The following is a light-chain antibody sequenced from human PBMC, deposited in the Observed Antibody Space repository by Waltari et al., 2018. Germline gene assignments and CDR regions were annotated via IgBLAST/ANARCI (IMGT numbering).Light chain of an antibody. J-gene: IGKJ5*01. Sequence: EIVLTQSPATLSLSPGERATLSCRASQSISSSLAWYQQKSGQAPRLLMYDASSRPSGLPARFSGSGSGTDFTLTISSLEPEDFAVYYCQQRSNWPITFGQGTRLEIK. CDR1: QSISSS. CDR3: QQRSNWPIT. V-gene: IGKV3-11*01. CDR2: DAS.